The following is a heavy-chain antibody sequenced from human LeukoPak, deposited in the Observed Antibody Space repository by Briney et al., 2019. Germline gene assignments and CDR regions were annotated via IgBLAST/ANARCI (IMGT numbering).Heavy chain of an antibody. J-gene: IGHJ4*02. CDR3: ARGGAPEVGAAELDY. CDR1: GYTFTSYY. D-gene: IGHD1-26*01. CDR2: INPSGGST. V-gene: IGHV1-46*01. Sequence: GASVKVSCKASGYTFTSYYMHWVRQAPGQGLEWMGIINPSGGSTSYAQKFQGRVTMTRDTSTSTVYMELSSLRSEDTAVYYCARGGAPEVGAAELDYWGQGTLVTVSS.